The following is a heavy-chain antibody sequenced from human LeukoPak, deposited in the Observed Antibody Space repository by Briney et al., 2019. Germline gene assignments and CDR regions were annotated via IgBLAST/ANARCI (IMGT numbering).Heavy chain of an antibody. J-gene: IGHJ6*02. V-gene: IGHV1-46*01. CDR2: INPSGGST. CDR1: GYTFTIYY. D-gene: IGHD7-27*01. Sequence: GASVKVSCKASGYTFTIYYMHWVRQAPGQGLEWMGIINPSGGSTSYAQKFQGRVTMTRDTSTSTVYMELSSLRSEDTAVYYCARDTTITGDAYYYYYGMDVWGQGTTVTVSS. CDR3: ARDTTITGDAYYYYYGMDV.